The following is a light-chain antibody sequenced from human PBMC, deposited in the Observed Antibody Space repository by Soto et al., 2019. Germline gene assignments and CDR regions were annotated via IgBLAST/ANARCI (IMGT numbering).Light chain of an antibody. V-gene: IGLV2-14*03. CDR2: DVN. Sequence: QSALTQPASVSGSPGQSITLSCTGTSSDIGAYNFVSWYHQHPGKAPKLMLYDVNIRPSGVSNRFSGSKSGNTASLTISGLQADDEADYYCTSWATSTTMIFGGGTKLTVL. CDR1: SSDIGAYNF. CDR3: TSWATSTTMI. J-gene: IGLJ2*01.